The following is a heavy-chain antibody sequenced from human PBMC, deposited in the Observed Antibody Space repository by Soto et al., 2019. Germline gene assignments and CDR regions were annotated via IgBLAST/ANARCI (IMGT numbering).Heavy chain of an antibody. V-gene: IGHV1-8*01. J-gene: IGHJ4*02. CDR1: GYTFTSYD. CDR2: MNPNSGNT. CDR3: ARYKNLGLRRRGVIIQAFGY. Sequence: QVQLVQSGAEVKKPGASVKVSCKASGYTFTSYDINWVRQATGQGLEWMGWMNPNSGNTGYAQKFQGRVTMTRNTSISTAYMELSSLRSEDTAVYYCARYKNLGLRRRGVIIQAFGYWGQGTLVTVSS. D-gene: IGHD3-10*01.